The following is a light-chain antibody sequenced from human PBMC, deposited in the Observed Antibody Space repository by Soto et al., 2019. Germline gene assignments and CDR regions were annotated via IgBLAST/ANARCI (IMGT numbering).Light chain of an antibody. CDR3: QSYDSSLSGWV. CDR2: GNS. CDR1: SSNIGAGYD. Sequence: QSVLTQPPSVSGAPGQRVTISCTGSSSNIGAGYDVHWYQQLPGTAPKPLIYGNSNRPSGLPDRFSGAKSGTSASLAITGLQAEDVADYYCQSYDSSLSGWVFGGGTKLTVL. J-gene: IGLJ3*02. V-gene: IGLV1-40*01.